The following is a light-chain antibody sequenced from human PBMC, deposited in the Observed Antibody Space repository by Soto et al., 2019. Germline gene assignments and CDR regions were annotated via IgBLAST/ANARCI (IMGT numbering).Light chain of an antibody. Sequence: DIQMTQSPSSLSASVRDRVTITCRASQSIARYLNWYQQKPGEAPNLLIYGASNLQSGVPSRFSGSGSATDFTLTITSLQPEDFAIYYCQQRYSSPFTFGGGTKVEIK. CDR3: QQRYSSPFT. CDR2: GAS. CDR1: QSIARY. J-gene: IGKJ4*01. V-gene: IGKV1-39*01.